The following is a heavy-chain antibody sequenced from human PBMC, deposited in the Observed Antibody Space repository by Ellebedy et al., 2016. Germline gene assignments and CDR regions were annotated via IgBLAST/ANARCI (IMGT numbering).Heavy chain of an antibody. Sequence: SETLSLTCTVSGASISSGGYYWSWIRQVPGKGLEWIGNIFFNGNTFYNPSLKSRITISVDASKNQFSLNLTSVTAADTAVYYCARDPPRGALDYWGQGNLVTVSS. CDR3: ARDPPRGALDY. V-gene: IGHV4-31*03. CDR2: IFFNGNT. D-gene: IGHD4/OR15-4a*01. CDR1: GASISSGGYY. J-gene: IGHJ4*02.